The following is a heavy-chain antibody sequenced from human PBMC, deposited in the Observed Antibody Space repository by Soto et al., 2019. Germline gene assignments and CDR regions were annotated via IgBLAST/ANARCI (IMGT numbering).Heavy chain of an antibody. CDR1: GFTFSDHY. Sequence: EVQLVESGGGLVQPGGSLRLSCAASGFTFSDHYMDWVRQAPGKGLEWVGRSKNKADSYTTEYAASVKGRCTISRDGSKNSLFLQMNSLKTEDTAVYYCTVWGSGNDFGAAWGQGILGTVSS. D-gene: IGHD3-10*01. J-gene: IGHJ4*02. V-gene: IGHV3-72*01. CDR2: SKNKADSYTT. CDR3: TVWGSGNDFGAA.